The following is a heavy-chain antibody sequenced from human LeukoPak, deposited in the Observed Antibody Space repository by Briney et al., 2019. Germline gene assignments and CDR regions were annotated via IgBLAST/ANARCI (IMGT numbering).Heavy chain of an antibody. V-gene: IGHV3-23*01. CDR2: ISGSGGST. J-gene: IGHJ6*02. D-gene: IGHD6-19*01. CDR3: AKEGQWLGYYYYGMDV. Sequence: GGSLRLSCAASGFTFSNYAMSWVRQAPGKGLEWVSAISGSGGSTYYADSVKGRFTISRDNSKNTLYLQMNSLRAEDTAVYYCAKEGQWLGYYYYGMDVWGQGTTVTVSS. CDR1: GFTFSNYA.